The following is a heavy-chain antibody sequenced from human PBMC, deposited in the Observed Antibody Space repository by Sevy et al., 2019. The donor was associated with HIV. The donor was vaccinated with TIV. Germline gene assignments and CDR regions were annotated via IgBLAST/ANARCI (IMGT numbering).Heavy chain of an antibody. V-gene: IGHV3-15*05. CDR1: GFTFSKAW. J-gene: IGHJ4*02. CDR3: TTKKDFWSGYFYFDY. CDR2: IKSKTDGGTT. Sequence: GGSLRLSCAASGFTFSKAWMSWVRQAPGKGLEWVGRIKSKTDGGTTDYAAPVKGRLTISREDSKNTSYLQINSLKTDDTAVYYCTTKKDFWSGYFYFDYWGQGTLVTVSS. D-gene: IGHD3-3*01.